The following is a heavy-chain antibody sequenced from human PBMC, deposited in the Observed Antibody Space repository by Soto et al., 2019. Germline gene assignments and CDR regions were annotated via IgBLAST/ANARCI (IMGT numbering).Heavy chain of an antibody. CDR2: IYYNGNT. J-gene: IGHJ5*02. D-gene: IGHD3-9*01. V-gene: IGHV4-61*05. CDR1: GGSMSSSSTYY. CDR3: ARHTTGYYMNWFDP. Sequence: SETLSLTCTVSGGSMSSSSTYYWGWMRQPPGKGLEWIGYIYYNGNTNYNPSLKSRVTISVDTSKNQFSLKLSSVTAADTAVYYCARHTTGYYMNWFDPWGQGTLVTVSS.